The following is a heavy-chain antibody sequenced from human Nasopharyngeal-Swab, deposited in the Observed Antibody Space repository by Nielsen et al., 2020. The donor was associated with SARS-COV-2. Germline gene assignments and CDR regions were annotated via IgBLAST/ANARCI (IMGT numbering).Heavy chain of an antibody. CDR3: ARGGSGYDPLGY. J-gene: IGHJ4*02. Sequence: GGSLRLSCAASGFTVSSNYMNWVRQAPGKGLEWVSVIYSGGSTYYADSVKGRFTISRHISRNTLYLQMNSLRAEDTAVYFCARGGSGYDPLGYWGQGTLVTVSS. V-gene: IGHV3-53*04. D-gene: IGHD5-12*01. CDR1: GFTVSSNY. CDR2: IYSGGST.